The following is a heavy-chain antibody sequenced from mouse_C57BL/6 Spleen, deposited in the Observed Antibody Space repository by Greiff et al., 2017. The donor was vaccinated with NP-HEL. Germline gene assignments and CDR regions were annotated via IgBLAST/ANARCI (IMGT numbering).Heavy chain of an antibody. CDR3: ARNQLRLPFAY. CDR1: GYSFTGYY. Sequence: VQLKQSGPELVKPGASVKISCKASGYSFTGYYMNWVKQSPEKSLEWIGEINPSTGGTTYNQKFKAKATLTVDKSSSTAYMQLKSLTSEDSAVYYCARNQLRLPFAYWGQGTLVTVSA. J-gene: IGHJ3*01. D-gene: IGHD3-2*02. CDR2: INPSTGGT. V-gene: IGHV1-42*01.